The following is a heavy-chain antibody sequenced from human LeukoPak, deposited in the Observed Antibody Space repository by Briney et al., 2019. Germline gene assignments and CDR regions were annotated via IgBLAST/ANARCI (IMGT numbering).Heavy chain of an antibody. CDR2: TYYRSKWYN. V-gene: IGHV6-1*01. CDR3: ARDRGSSGWPYYYGMDV. D-gene: IGHD6-19*01. J-gene: IGHJ6*04. Sequence: SQTLSLTCAISGDSVSSNSAAWNWIRQSPSKAFEWLGRTYYRSKWYNDYAVSVKSRITINPDTSKNQFSLQLNSVTPEDTAVYYCARDRGSSGWPYYYGMDVWGKGTTVTVSS. CDR1: GDSVSSNSAA.